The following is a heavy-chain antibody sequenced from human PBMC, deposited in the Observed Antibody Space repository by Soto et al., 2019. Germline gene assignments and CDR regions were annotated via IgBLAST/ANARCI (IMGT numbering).Heavy chain of an antibody. D-gene: IGHD3-3*01. CDR3: AKDKDWSGVYGIDV. CDR1: GFPFSIYA. V-gene: IGHV3-23*01. J-gene: IGHJ6*02. CDR2: INVGSTT. Sequence: PGGSLRLSCAASGFPFSIYAMSLVRQSPGKGLEWVTAINVGSTTYYADSVKGRFTISRDNSKNTLYLQMNSLRAEDTAVYYCAKDKDWSGVYGIDVWVHGNTVTIFS.